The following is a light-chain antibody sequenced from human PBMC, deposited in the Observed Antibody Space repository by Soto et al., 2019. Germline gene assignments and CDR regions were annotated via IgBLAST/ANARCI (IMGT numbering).Light chain of an antibody. CDR3: QHYNNWPPIT. CDR1: QSVSHK. CDR2: DTS. Sequence: EIVLTQSPATLSVSPGGRATLSCRASQSVSHKLAWYQQKPGQAPRLLIYDTSIRATGIPARFSGSGSGTEFTLTISSLQSEDFAVYYCQHYNNWPPITFGQGTRLEI. J-gene: IGKJ5*01. V-gene: IGKV3-15*01.